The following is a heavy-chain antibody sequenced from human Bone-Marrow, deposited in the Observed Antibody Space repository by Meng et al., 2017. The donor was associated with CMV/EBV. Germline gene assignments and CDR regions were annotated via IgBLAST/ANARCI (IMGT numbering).Heavy chain of an antibody. D-gene: IGHD6-13*01. CDR2: ITASGGSL. J-gene: IGHJ4*02. V-gene: IGHV3-23*01. CDR3: AKAFSSSWYREYYDY. CDR1: GFTFSNSA. Sequence: GESLKISWAAPGFTFSNSAMSWVRQAPGKGLEWVSAITASGGSLYHADSVKGRFTISRDNSKNTLYLQLNSLRAEDTAVYYCAKAFSSSWYREYYDYWGQGTLVTVSS.